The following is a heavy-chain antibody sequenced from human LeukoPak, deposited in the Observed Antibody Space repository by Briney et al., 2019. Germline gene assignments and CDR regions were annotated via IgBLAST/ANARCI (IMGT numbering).Heavy chain of an antibody. Sequence: PGGSLRLSCAASGFTFSSYAMSGVRQAPGEGREGVSAISGSGGSTYYADSVKGRFTISRDNSKNTLYLKMNSLRAEDTAVYYCAKARNYDILTGYVDYWGQGTLVTVSS. J-gene: IGHJ4*02. CDR2: ISGSGGST. CDR1: GFTFSSYA. V-gene: IGHV3-23*01. D-gene: IGHD3-9*01. CDR3: AKARNYDILTGYVDY.